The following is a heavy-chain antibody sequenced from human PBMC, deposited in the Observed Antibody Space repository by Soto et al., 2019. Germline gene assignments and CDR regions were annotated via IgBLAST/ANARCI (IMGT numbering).Heavy chain of an antibody. Sequence: GGSLRLSCVASGFIFSNFGMHWVRQAPGKGLEWVAVISSDEKIKQYADSVRGRFAISRDNSKNTLYLQMTSLRAEDTAIYYCARGLRSVLDYWGQGTLVTVSS. CDR3: ARGLRSVLDY. V-gene: IGHV3-33*01. CDR2: ISSDEKIK. J-gene: IGHJ4*02. D-gene: IGHD6-6*01. CDR1: GFIFSNFG.